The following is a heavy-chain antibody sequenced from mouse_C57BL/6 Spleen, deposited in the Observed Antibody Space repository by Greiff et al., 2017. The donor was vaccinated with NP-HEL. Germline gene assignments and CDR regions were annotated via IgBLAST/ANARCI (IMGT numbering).Heavy chain of an antibody. CDR1: GYTFTSYW. CDR3: ARGDYGSGVYAMDY. D-gene: IGHD1-1*01. V-gene: IGHV1-50*01. J-gene: IGHJ4*01. CDR2: IDPSDSYT. Sequence: QVHVKQPGAELVKPGASVKLSCKASGYTFTSYWMQWVKQRPGQGLEWIGEIDPSDSYTNYNQKFKGKATLTVDTSSSTAYMQLSSLTSEDSAVYYCARGDYGSGVYAMDYWGQGTSVTVSS.